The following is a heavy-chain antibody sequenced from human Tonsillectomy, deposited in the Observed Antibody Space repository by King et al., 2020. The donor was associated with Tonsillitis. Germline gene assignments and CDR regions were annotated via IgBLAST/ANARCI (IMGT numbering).Heavy chain of an antibody. CDR3: ARDRDLVTGYFYNWFDP. J-gene: IGHJ5*02. V-gene: IGHV1-18*01. D-gene: IGHD3-9*01. CDR2: ISGYNGIT. Sequence: QLVQSGAEVKKPGDSVKVSCKASGYSFSSYGITWVRQAPGQGLEWMGWISGYNGITNHAQKLQGRVTMTIDTFTSTAYMELRSLRFDDTAVYYCARDRDLVTGYFYNWFDPWGQGTLVTVSS. CDR1: GYSFSSYG.